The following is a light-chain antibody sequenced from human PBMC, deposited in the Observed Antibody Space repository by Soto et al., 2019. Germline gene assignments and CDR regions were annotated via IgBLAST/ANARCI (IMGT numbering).Light chain of an antibody. Sequence: EILMTQSPATLSVSSGEGATLSCRASQSAGTNVAWYQQYPGQAPRLLIYGASTRATATPARFSGSGSGTEFTLTISSLQAEDSAVYYCQHYDGWPFTFGQGTKVEIK. CDR1: QSAGTN. J-gene: IGKJ2*01. V-gene: IGKV3-15*01. CDR3: QHYDGWPFT. CDR2: GAS.